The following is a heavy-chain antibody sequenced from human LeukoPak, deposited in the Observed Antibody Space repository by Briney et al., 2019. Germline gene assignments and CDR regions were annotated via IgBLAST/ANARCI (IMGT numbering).Heavy chain of an antibody. J-gene: IGHJ4*02. V-gene: IGHV1-2*06. CDR2: IDPNSGGT. D-gene: IGHD5-18*01. Sequence: ASVKVSCKASGYTFTGYYMHWVRQAPGQGLEWMGRIDPNSGGTNYAQKFQGRVTTTRDTSISTAYMELSRLRSDDTAVYYYARGYSYGHYFDYWGQGTLVTVSS. CDR3: ARGYSYGHYFDY. CDR1: GYTFTGYY.